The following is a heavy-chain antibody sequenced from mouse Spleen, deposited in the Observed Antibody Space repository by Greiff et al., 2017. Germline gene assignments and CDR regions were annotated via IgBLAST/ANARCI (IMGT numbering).Heavy chain of an antibody. J-gene: IGHJ4*01. V-gene: IGHV1-15*01. Sequence: VQLQQSGAELVRPGASVTLSCKASGYTFTDYEMHWVKQTPVHGLEWIGAIDPETGGTAYNQKFKGKAILTADKSSSTAYMELRSLTSEDSAVYYCTNYGYDVGYAMDYWGQGTSVTVSS. CDR2: IDPETGGT. CDR1: GYTFTDYE. D-gene: IGHD2-2*01. CDR3: TNYGYDVGYAMDY.